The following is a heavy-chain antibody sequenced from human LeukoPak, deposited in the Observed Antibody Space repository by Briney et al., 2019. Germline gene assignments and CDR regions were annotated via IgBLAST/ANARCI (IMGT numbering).Heavy chain of an antibody. CDR3: AKGSSNGRPYYFDY. Sequence: GGSLRLSCAASGFTFSSYVMSWVRQAPGKGLEWVSALSGGGDSTYYVDSVKGRFTTSRDNSKNTLYLQMNSLRAEDTAVYYCAKGSSNGRPYYFDYWGQGALVTVSS. CDR2: LSGGGDST. D-gene: IGHD2-8*01. CDR1: GFTFSSYV. V-gene: IGHV3-23*01. J-gene: IGHJ4*02.